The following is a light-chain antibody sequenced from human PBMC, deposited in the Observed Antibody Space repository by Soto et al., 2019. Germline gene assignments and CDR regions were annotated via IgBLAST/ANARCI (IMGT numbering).Light chain of an antibody. Sequence: HSVLTQPPSASGTPGQRVTISCSGSRSNIGNNYVCWYQQHPGTAPKLLIYRNNERPSGVPDRFSGSKSGTSASLAISGLRSEDEADYYCAAWDDSLSGRVFGGGTKLTVL. CDR3: AAWDDSLSGRV. J-gene: IGLJ3*02. CDR2: RNN. CDR1: RSNIGNNY. V-gene: IGLV1-47*01.